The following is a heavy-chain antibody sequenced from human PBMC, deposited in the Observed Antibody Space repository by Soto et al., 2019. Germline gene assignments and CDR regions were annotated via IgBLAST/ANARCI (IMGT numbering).Heavy chain of an antibody. CDR3: ARSDSSGPTYNWFDP. Sequence: QVQLVQSGAEVKKPGSSVKVSCKASGGTFSSYAISWVRQAPGQGLDWMGGIIPIFGTANYAQKFQGRVTITADESTSTAYMELSSLRSEDTAVYYCARSDSSGPTYNWFDPWGQGTLVTVSS. J-gene: IGHJ5*02. CDR2: IIPIFGTA. D-gene: IGHD6-19*01. V-gene: IGHV1-69*01. CDR1: GGTFSSYA.